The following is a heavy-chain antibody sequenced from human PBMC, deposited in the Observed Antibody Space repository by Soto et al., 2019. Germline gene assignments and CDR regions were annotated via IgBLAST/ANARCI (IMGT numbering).Heavy chain of an antibody. V-gene: IGHV3-21*01. Sequence: PGGSLRLSCAASGFTFSSYSMNWVRQAPGKGLEWVSSISSSSRYIYYADSVKGRFTISRDNAKNSLYLQMNSLRAEDTAVYYCARERAQTAMVPRDYWGQGTLVTVSS. CDR3: ARERAQTAMVPRDY. CDR2: ISSSSRYI. J-gene: IGHJ4*02. D-gene: IGHD5-18*01. CDR1: GFTFSSYS.